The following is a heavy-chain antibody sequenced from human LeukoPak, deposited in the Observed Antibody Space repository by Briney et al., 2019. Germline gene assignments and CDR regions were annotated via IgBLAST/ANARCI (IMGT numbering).Heavy chain of an antibody. V-gene: IGHV3-23*01. CDR3: AKDIYSAYDLARAFDF. CDR1: GFTFSSFA. D-gene: IGHD5-12*01. J-gene: IGHJ4*01. Sequence: GGSLRLSCAASGFTFSSFATSWVRQAPGKGLEWVSGISASGGSTYYADSVKGRFTISRDNSKSTLDLQMNSLRVEDTALYYCAKDIYSAYDLARAFDFWGQGTLVTVST. CDR2: ISASGGST.